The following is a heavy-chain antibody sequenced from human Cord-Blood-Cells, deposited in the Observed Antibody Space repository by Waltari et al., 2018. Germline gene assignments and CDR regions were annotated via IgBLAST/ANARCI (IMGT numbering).Heavy chain of an antibody. CDR1: GGTFSSYT. V-gene: IGHV1-69*02. D-gene: IGHD4-17*01. CDR3: AKQNGDYDAFDI. CDR2: IIPSRGIA. Sequence: QVQLVQSGAEVKKPGSSVKVSCKASGGTFSSYTISWVRQAPGQGLEGMGRIIPSRGIANYAQKFQGRVTITADKSTSTAYMELSSLRSEDTAVYYGAKQNGDYDAFDIWGQGTMVTVSS. J-gene: IGHJ3*02.